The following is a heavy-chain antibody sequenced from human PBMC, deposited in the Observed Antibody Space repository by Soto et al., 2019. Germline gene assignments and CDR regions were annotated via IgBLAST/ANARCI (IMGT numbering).Heavy chain of an antibody. CDR2: INHSGST. J-gene: IGHJ4*02. Sequence: PSETLSLTCAVYGGSFSGYYWSWIRQPPGKGLEWIGEINHSGSTNYNPPLKSRVTISVDTSKNQFSLKLSSVTAADTAVYYCASQGNPHLNYSDFDYWGQGTLVTVSS. CDR1: GGSFSGYY. CDR3: ASQGNPHLNYSDFDY. D-gene: IGHD3-10*01. V-gene: IGHV4-34*01.